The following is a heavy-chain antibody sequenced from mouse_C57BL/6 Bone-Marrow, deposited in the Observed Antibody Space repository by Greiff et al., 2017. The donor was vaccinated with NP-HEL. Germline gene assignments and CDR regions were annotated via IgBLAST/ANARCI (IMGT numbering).Heavy chain of an antibody. D-gene: IGHD1-1*01. Sequence: VQLQESGAELARPGASVKLSCKASGYTFTTYGISWVKQRTGQGLEWIGEIYPRSGNTYYNEKFKGKATLTADKSSSTAYMELRSLTSEDSAVYFCATITTVVATPFDYWGQGTTLTVSS. V-gene: IGHV1-81*01. CDR3: ATITTVVATPFDY. J-gene: IGHJ2*01. CDR2: IYPRSGNT. CDR1: GYTFTTYG.